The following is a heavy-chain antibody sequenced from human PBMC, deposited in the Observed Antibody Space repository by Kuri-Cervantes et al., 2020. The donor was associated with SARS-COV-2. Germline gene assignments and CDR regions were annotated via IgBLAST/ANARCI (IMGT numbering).Heavy chain of an antibody. Sequence: GESLRLSCAVSGFTFSDYSMHWVRQGPGRGLVWVSRIKSDGSSTSYADSVEGRFTISTDNAKNTLYLQMNSLRAEDTAVYYCASAVSGGNSHYDFWGQGALVTVSS. CDR1: GFTFSDYS. J-gene: IGHJ4*02. D-gene: IGHD4-23*01. CDR2: IKSDGSST. CDR3: ASAVSGGNSHYDF. V-gene: IGHV3-74*01.